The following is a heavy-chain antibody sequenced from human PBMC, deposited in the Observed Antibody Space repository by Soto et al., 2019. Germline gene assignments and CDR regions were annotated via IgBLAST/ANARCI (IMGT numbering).Heavy chain of an antibody. CDR3: ARHYYQALDS. V-gene: IGHV3-7*05. CDR1: GFTFTNYW. D-gene: IGHD3-10*01. J-gene: IGHJ4*02. CDR2: IMKDGSEE. Sequence: EVRLVESGGGLVQPGGSLRLSCAASGFTFTNYWMTWVRQAPGKGLEWVANIMKDGSEEYVDSVKGRFTISRDNAKNSVALQMNSLRADDTAVYYCARHYYQALDSWGQGTLVTVSS.